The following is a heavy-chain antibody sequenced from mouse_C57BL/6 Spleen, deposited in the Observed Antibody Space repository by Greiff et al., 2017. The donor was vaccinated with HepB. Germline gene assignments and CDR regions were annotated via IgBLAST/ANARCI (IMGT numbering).Heavy chain of an antibody. CDR2: INPYNGGT. CDR3: AIRDHYYGSRQYYYAMDY. D-gene: IGHD1-1*01. J-gene: IGHJ4*01. CDR1: GYTFTDYY. Sequence: EVQLQQSGPVLVKPGASVKMSCKASGYTFTDYYMNWVKQSHGKSLEWIGVINPYNGGTSYNQKFKGKATLTVDKSSSTAYMELNSLTSEDSAVYYCAIRDHYYGSRQYYYAMDYWGQVTSVTVSS. V-gene: IGHV1-19*01.